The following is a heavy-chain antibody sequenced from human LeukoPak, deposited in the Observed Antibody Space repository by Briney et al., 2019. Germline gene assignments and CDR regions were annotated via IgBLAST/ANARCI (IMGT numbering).Heavy chain of an antibody. V-gene: IGHV1-24*01. CDR3: ARNRQLGV. Sequence: ASVKVSCKVSGYTLTELSMHWVRQAPGKGLEWMGGFDPEDGETIYAQKLQGRVTMTTDTSTSTAYMELRSLRSDDTAVYYCARNRQLGVWGQGTTDTVSS. D-gene: IGHD6-13*01. CDR2: FDPEDGET. CDR1: GYTLTELS. J-gene: IGHJ6*02.